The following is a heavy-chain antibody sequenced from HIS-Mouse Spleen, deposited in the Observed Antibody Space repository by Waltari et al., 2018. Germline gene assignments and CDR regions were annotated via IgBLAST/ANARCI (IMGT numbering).Heavy chain of an antibody. V-gene: IGHV4-39*07. J-gene: IGHJ2*01. Sequence: QLQLQESGPGLVKPSETLSLTCTVSGGSISSSRYYWGWIRQPPGKGLEWIGSIYYRVETYENPSLKSRGTISVDTSKNQFSLKLSSVTAADTAVYYCAREIPYSSSWYDWYFDLWGRGTLVTVSS. CDR1: GGSISSSRYY. CDR2: IYYRVET. CDR3: AREIPYSSSWYDWYFDL. D-gene: IGHD6-13*01.